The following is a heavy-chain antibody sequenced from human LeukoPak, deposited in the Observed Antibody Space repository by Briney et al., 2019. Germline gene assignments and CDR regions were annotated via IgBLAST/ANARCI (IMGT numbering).Heavy chain of an antibody. CDR2: IYTSGST. CDR3: ARTKARLAPVAFDI. Sequence: SETLSLTCTVSGGSISSYYWSWIWQPPGKGLEWIGYIYTSGSTNYNPSLKSRVTISVDTSKNQFSLKLSSVTAADTAVYYCARTKARLAPVAFDIWGQGTMVTVSS. V-gene: IGHV4-4*09. D-gene: IGHD4-17*01. CDR1: GGSISSYY. J-gene: IGHJ3*02.